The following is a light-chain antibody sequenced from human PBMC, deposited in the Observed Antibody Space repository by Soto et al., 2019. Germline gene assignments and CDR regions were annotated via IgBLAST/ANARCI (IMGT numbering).Light chain of an antibody. J-gene: IGLJ3*02. Sequence: SYELSQPPSVSVSPGQTASITCSGDELEDQYVSWYQQKAGQSPVLVIYQGSQRPSGLPERLSGSTSGDTATLTISETQAVDEADYYCQAWDSSTVLFGGGTKLTVL. V-gene: IGLV3-1*01. CDR3: QAWDSSTVL. CDR1: ELEDQY. CDR2: QGS.